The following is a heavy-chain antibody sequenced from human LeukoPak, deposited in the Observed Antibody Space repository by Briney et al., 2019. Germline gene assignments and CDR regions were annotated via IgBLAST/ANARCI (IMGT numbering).Heavy chain of an antibody. D-gene: IGHD5-18*01. CDR2: ISSSGSAI. J-gene: IGHJ4*02. V-gene: IGHV3-11*01. Sequence: PGGSLRLSCAASGFTFSDYYMSWIRQAPGKGLEWVSYISSSGSAIYYADSVKGRFTISRDNAKNSLYLQMNSLSAEDTAVYYCARDSDGYSYGIDYWGQGTLVTVSS. CDR1: GFTFSDYY. CDR3: ARDSDGYSYGIDY.